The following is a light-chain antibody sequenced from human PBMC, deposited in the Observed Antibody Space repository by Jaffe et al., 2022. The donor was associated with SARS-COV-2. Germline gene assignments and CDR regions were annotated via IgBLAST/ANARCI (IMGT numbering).Light chain of an antibody. J-gene: IGKJ2*01. CDR3: QQSYSIPYT. CDR2: AAS. CDR1: QSISTY. V-gene: IGKV1-39*01. Sequence: DIQMTQSPSSLSASVRDRVTITCRASQSISTYLNWYQQRPGKAPKLLIFAASNLQSGVPSRFSGSGSGTDFTLTISSLQPEDFATYYCQQSYSIPYTFGQGTKLE.